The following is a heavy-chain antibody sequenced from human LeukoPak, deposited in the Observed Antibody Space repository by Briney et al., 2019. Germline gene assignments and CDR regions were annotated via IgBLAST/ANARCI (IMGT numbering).Heavy chain of an antibody. D-gene: IGHD3-22*01. J-gene: IGHJ4*02. Sequence: SETLSLTCTVSGGSISSYYWSWIRQPAGKGLEWIGRIYTSGSTNYNPSLKGRVTMSVDTSKNQFSLKLSSVTAADTAVYYCARGRSGYYYDSSGYYIFDYWGQGTLVTVSS. CDR1: GGSISSYY. CDR3: ARGRSGYYYDSSGYYIFDY. V-gene: IGHV4-4*07. CDR2: IYTSGST.